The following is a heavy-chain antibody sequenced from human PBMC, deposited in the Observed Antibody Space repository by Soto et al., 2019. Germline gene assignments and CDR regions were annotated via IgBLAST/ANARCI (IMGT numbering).Heavy chain of an antibody. J-gene: IGHJ4*02. D-gene: IGHD3-22*01. CDR1: GGTFSSYA. V-gene: IGHV1-69*13. CDR2: IIPIFGTA. Sequence: SVEVSCKXSGGTFSSYAISWVRQAPGQGLEWMGGIIPIFGTANYAQKFQGRVTITADESTSTAYMELSSLRSEDTAVYYCARDLNYYDSSGYYNDYWGQGTLVTVSS. CDR3: ARDLNYYDSSGYYNDY.